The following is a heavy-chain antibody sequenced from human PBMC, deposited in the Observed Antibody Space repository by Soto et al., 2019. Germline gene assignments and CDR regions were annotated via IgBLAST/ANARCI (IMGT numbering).Heavy chain of an antibody. CDR3: VRSGTARLLRHSWFDT. Sequence: EVQLVESGGGLVKPGGSLRLSCAASGFTFNTYDMNWVRQAPGKGLEWVSSITTSSAYIYYADSLKGRITISRDNAKNSLFLKMYRLRAEDTAVYYCVRSGTARLLRHSWFDTWGQGTLVTVSS. J-gene: IGHJ5*02. V-gene: IGHV3-21*01. CDR2: ITTSSAYI. CDR1: GFTFNTYD. D-gene: IGHD2-21*01.